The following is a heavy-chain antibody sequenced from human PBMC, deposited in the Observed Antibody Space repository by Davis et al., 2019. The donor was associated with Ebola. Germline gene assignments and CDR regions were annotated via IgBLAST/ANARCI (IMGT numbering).Heavy chain of an antibody. J-gene: IGHJ4*02. CDR2: IKNKAAGYST. CDR1: GFSFSDHW. V-gene: IGHV3-72*01. D-gene: IGHD3-16*01. CDR3: SDVGAGSDY. Sequence: GGSLRLSCVGSGFSFSDHWMDWVRQAPGKGLELVGRIKNKAAGYSTHYAASVKGRFTVSRDDSKSSLFLQMNNLKTEDTAIYYCSDVGAGSDYWGQGALVTVSS.